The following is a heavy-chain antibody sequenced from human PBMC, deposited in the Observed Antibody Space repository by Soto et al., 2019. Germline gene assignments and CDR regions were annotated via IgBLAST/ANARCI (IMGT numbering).Heavy chain of an antibody. CDR3: ARLYYYDSSGYLDY. Sequence: SETLSLTCAVSGGAISSGGYYWRWIRQHPGKGLEWIGYIYYSGSTYYNPSLKSRVTISVDTSKNQFSLKLSSVTAADTAVYYCARLYYYDSSGYLDYWGQGTLVTVSS. CDR1: GGAISSGGYY. D-gene: IGHD3-22*01. J-gene: IGHJ4*02. V-gene: IGHV4-31*11. CDR2: IYYSGST.